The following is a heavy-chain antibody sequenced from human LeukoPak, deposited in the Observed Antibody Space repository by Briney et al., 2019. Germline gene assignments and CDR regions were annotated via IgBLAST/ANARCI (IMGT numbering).Heavy chain of an antibody. V-gene: IGHV4-59*01. D-gene: IGHD3-10*01. Sequence: SETLSLTCTVSGGSISSFYWSWIRQPPGKGLEWIGYIYYSGSTNYNPSLKGRVTISVDTSKNQFSLKLSSVTAADTAVYYCARVKVFGAFDIWGQGTMVTVSS. CDR2: IYYSGST. CDR3: ARVKVFGAFDI. J-gene: IGHJ3*02. CDR1: GGSISSFY.